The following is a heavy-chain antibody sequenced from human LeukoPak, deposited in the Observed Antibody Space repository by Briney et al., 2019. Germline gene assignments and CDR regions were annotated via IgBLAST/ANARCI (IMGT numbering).Heavy chain of an antibody. CDR3: ARDTGIAARGIFDY. CDR2: IYYSGST. D-gene: IGHD6-13*01. V-gene: IGHV4-31*03. J-gene: IGHJ4*02. CDR1: GGSISSGGYY. Sequence: SQTLSLTCTVSGGSISSGGYYWSCIRQHPGMGLEWIGYIYYSGSTYYNPSLKSRVTISVDTSKNQFSLKLSSVTAADTAVYYCARDTGIAARGIFDYWGQGTLVTVSS.